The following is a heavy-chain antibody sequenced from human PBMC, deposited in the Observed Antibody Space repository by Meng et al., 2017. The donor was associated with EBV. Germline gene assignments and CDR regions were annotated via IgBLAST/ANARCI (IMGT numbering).Heavy chain of an antibody. V-gene: IGHV1-69*06. Sequence: VQRVHVWAELKKPGSSVKVSCNASGGTFSSYAISWVRQAPGQGLEWMGGIIPIFGTANYAQKFQGRVTITADKSTSTAYMELSSLRSEDTAVYYCARAEIAAAGRLDYWGQGTLVTVSS. CDR1: GGTFSSYA. CDR3: ARAEIAAAGRLDY. CDR2: IIPIFGTA. D-gene: IGHD6-13*01. J-gene: IGHJ4*02.